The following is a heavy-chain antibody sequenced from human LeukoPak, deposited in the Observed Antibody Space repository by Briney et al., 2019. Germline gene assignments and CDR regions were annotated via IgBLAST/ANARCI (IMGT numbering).Heavy chain of an antibody. D-gene: IGHD6-13*01. Sequence: GGSLRLSCAASGFTFSTYGMHWVRQAPGKGLEWVAVVWYDGSNIHYVDSVKGRFTISRDNSKSTLYLQMNSLTAEDTAVYYCARSRVLAAGRRWFDPWGQGILVTVSS. J-gene: IGHJ5*02. CDR1: GFTFSTYG. CDR2: VWYDGSNI. CDR3: ARSRVLAAGRRWFDP. V-gene: IGHV3-33*01.